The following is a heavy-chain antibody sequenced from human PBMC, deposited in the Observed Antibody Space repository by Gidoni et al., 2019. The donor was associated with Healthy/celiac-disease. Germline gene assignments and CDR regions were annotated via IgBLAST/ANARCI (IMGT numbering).Heavy chain of an antibody. Sequence: EVQLVESGGGLVQPGGSLKLPCAASGFTFSGSAMHWGRQASGNGLAWVGRIRSKTNSYATAYAASVKGRFTISRDDSKNTAYLQMNSLKTEDTAVYYCTRWQLGPDYWGQGTLVTVSS. D-gene: IGHD6-6*01. CDR1: GFTFSGSA. CDR3: TRWQLGPDY. V-gene: IGHV3-73*02. J-gene: IGHJ4*02. CDR2: IRSKTNSYAT.